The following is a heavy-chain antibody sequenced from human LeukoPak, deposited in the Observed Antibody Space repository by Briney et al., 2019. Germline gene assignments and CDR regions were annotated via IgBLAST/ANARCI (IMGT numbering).Heavy chain of an antibody. V-gene: IGHV3-7*04. D-gene: IGHD5-12*01. J-gene: IGHJ5*02. CDR1: GFTFSSYW. CDR2: IKEDGSEK. Sequence: GGSLRLSCAASGFTFSSYWMSWVRQAPGKGLEWVANIKEDGSEKYYVDSVKGRFTISRDNAKNSLYLQMNSLRAEDTAVYYCVRLMATIYGWFDPWGQGTLVTVSS. CDR3: VRLMATIYGWFDP.